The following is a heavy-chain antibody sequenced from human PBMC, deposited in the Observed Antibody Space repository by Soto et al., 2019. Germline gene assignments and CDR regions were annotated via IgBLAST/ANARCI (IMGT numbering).Heavy chain of an antibody. CDR1: GFTFSSYE. CDR3: AREPALPGIAAAGD. D-gene: IGHD6-13*01. J-gene: IGHJ4*02. Sequence: PGGALRLSCPASGFTFSSYEMNCVRQAPGMGLEWVSYISSGGSPIYDADSVKGRFTISRDNAKNSLYLQMNSLRAEDTAVYYCAREPALPGIAAAGDWGQGTLVTVSS. V-gene: IGHV3-48*03. CDR2: ISSGGSPI.